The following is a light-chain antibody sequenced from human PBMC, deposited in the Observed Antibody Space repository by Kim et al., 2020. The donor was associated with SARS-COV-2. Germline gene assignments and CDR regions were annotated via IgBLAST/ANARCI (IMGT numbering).Light chain of an antibody. CDR2: RDH. CDR1: NIGTTP. V-gene: IGLV3-9*01. J-gene: IGLJ1*01. CDR3: QVWAGNAYV. Sequence: VAPGPTASVSCGGDNIGTTPVHWYQQTPGQAPVLVIFRDHNRPSGIPELFSASKSMNTATLTIRRAQVEDEADYYCQVWAGNAYVFGTGTKVTVL.